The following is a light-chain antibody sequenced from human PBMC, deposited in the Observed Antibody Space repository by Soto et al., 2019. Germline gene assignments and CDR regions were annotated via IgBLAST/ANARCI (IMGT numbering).Light chain of an antibody. J-gene: IGKJ4*01. CDR1: QSISSW. V-gene: IGKV1-5*01. CDR3: QQFNNYPLT. CDR2: DAS. Sequence: DIQMTQSPSTLSASVGDRVTITCRASQSISSWLAWYQQKPGKAPKLLIYDASSLESGVPSRFSGSGSGTGFTLTISSLQAEDFATYYCQQFNNYPLTFGGGTKVDIK.